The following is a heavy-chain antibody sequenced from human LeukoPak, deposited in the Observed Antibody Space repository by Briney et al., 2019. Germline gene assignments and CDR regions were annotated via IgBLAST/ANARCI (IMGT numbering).Heavy chain of an antibody. J-gene: IGHJ2*01. D-gene: IGHD6-13*01. CDR2: IGTAGEI. CDR1: GFTFSSYD. CDR3: ARAAYSSTWYARYFDL. Sequence: PGGSLRLSCAASGFTFSSYDIHWVRQATGKGLEWVSGIGTAGEIYYPGSVKGRFTISRENAKNSLYLQMNSLRAGATAVYYCARAAYSSTWYARYFDLWGRGTLVTVSS. V-gene: IGHV3-13*01.